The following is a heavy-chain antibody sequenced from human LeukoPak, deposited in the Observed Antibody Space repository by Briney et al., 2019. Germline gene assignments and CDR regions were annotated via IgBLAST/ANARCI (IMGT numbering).Heavy chain of an antibody. V-gene: IGHV1-58*01. CDR2: IVVGSGNT. Sequence: SEKVSCKASGFTFSSSAVQWVRQARGQRLEWIGWIVVGSGNTNYAQRFQERVALTRDMSTSTAYMELSSLRSEDSAVYYCAADSVVHDAYDIWGQGTMVTVSS. CDR1: GFTFSSSA. CDR3: AADSVVHDAYDI. J-gene: IGHJ3*02. D-gene: IGHD4-23*01.